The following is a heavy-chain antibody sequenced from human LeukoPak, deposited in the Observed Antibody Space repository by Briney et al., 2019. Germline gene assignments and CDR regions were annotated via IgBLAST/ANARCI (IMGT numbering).Heavy chain of an antibody. J-gene: IGHJ6*02. CDR2: MNPNSGNT. D-gene: IGHD5-18*01. V-gene: IGHV1-8*01. CDR1: GYAFTSCG. Sequence: GASVTVSCTASGYAFTSCGINWVREATGQGLEWMGWMNPNSGNTGYAQKFQGRVTMTRNTSISTAYMELRSLRSEDAAVYYCARVGRVSYGWLHYYYGMDVWGQGTTVTVSS. CDR3: ARVGRVSYGWLHYYYGMDV.